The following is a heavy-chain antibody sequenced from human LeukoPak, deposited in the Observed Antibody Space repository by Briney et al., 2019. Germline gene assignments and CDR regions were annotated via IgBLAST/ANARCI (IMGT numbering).Heavy chain of an antibody. V-gene: IGHV3-72*01. CDR3: ARGVSDSGYYYMDV. CDR1: GFTFSDHY. Sequence: GGSLRLSCAASGFTFSDHYMDWVRQAPGKGLEWVGRTRNKAKSYTTEYAASVKGRFTVSRDDSKSSLYLQMNSLKTEDTAVYYCARGVSDSGYYYMDVRGTGTTVTVSS. D-gene: IGHD2-15*01. CDR2: TRNKAKSYTT. J-gene: IGHJ6*03.